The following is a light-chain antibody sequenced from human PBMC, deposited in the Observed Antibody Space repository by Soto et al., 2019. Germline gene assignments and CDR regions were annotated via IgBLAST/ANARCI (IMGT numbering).Light chain of an antibody. CDR1: QSISNY. V-gene: IGKV1-39*01. J-gene: IGKJ1*01. CDR2: AAS. Sequence: DIQLTQSPPSLSASVGDRVTITCRASQSISNYLNWYQQKPGKAPNLLIYAASSLQSGVPSRFSGRGSGTDFTLTISSLQPEDFATYFCQQSYSTPRTFGQGTKVE. CDR3: QQSYSTPRT.